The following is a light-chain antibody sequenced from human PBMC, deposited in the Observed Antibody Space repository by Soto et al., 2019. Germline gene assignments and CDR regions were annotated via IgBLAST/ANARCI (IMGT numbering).Light chain of an antibody. CDR2: YGT. Sequence: SYVLTQPPSVSVAPGNTATITRGGDNIGSKGVHWYQQKPVQAPVPVISYGTDRPSGIPERFSGSNSGDTATLTISRVEAGDEADYYCQVWDGSSDHAVFCGGTKLTVL. CDR1: NIGSKG. CDR3: QVWDGSSDHAV. V-gene: IGLV3-21*04. J-gene: IGLJ2*01.